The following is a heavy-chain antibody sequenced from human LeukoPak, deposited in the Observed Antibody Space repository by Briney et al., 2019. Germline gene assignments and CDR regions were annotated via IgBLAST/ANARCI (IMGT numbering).Heavy chain of an antibody. V-gene: IGHV3-23*01. CDR2: ISGSGGST. J-gene: IGHJ6*02. Sequence: PGGSLRLSCAASGFTFSSYAMSWVRQAPGKGLEWVSAISGSGGSTYYADSVKGRFTISRDNSKNTLYLQMNSLRAEDTAVYYCAKTTPESGYSYGRLYYYYYGMDVWGQGTTVTVSS. CDR1: GFTFSSYA. CDR3: AKTTPESGYSYGRLYYYYYGMDV. D-gene: IGHD5-18*01.